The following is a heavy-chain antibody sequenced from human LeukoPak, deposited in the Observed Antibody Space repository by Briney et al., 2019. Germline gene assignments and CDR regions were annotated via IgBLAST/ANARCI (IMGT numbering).Heavy chain of an antibody. CDR3: AALKPGYSSSWHDAFDI. J-gene: IGHJ3*02. Sequence: PSETLSLTCTVSGGSISSGGYYWSWIRQPPGKGLEWIGYIYHSGYTYYNTSLKSRVTISVDGSKNQFSLKLSSVTAADTAVYYCAALKPGYSSSWHDAFDIWGQGTMVTVSS. CDR2: IYHSGYT. D-gene: IGHD6-13*01. CDR1: GGSISSGGYY. V-gene: IGHV4-30-2*01.